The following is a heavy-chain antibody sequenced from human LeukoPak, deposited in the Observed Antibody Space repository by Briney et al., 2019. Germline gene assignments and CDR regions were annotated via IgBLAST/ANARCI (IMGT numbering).Heavy chain of an antibody. CDR2: ISGSGGST. Sequence: PGGSLRLSCAASGFTFSSYAMSWVRQAPGKGLEWVSAISGSGGSTYYADSVKGRFTISRDNSKNTLSLQMNSLRAEDTAVYYCARDSAITIFFSPLMDVWGQGTTVTVSS. CDR3: ARDSAITIFFSPLMDV. CDR1: GFTFSSYA. D-gene: IGHD3-9*01. V-gene: IGHV3-23*01. J-gene: IGHJ6*02.